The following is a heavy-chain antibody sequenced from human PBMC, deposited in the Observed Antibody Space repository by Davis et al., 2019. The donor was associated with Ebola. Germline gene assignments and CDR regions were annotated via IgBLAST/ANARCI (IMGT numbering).Heavy chain of an antibody. J-gene: IGHJ6*02. CDR3: ARDPAGATLGGMDV. D-gene: IGHD2-2*01. CDR1: GGSIRTSNW. V-gene: IGHV4-4*02. Sequence: MPSETLSPTCAVSGGSIRTSNWWSWVRPPPGKGLEWIGEIYHSGSTNYNPSLKTRVTISVDKSKNQFSLELSSVTAADTAVYYCARDPAGATLGGMDVWGQGTTVTVSS. CDR2: IYHSGST.